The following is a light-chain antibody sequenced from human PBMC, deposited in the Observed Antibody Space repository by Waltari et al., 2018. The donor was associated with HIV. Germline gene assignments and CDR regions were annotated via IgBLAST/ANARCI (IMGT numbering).Light chain of an antibody. Sequence: VLTPSPATLPLSTGANATPSCRASQTVDQKSLTWYQQRPGQAPRLVLFASSTRATGIPDRFHGSESGTEFTLTIRRLEPEDFAIYYCQVYGGSPRWTFGPGTRLEIK. CDR1: QTVDQKS. V-gene: IGKV3-20*01. CDR2: ASS. CDR3: QVYGGSPRWT. J-gene: IGKJ1*01.